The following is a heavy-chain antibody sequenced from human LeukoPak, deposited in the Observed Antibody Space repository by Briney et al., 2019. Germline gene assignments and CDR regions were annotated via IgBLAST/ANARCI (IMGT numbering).Heavy chain of an antibody. V-gene: IGHV6-1*01. J-gene: IGHJ4*02. Sequence: SQTLSLTCAISGDSLSNNNVAWNWIRQSPSRGLEWLGRTYYRPKFNTDYAFSVKSRIAINSDTSKNQFSLQLNSVTPEDTGVYYCARGSHSSFDYWGQGTLVTVSS. D-gene: IGHD3-10*01. CDR2: TYYRPKFNT. CDR1: GDSLSNNNVA. CDR3: ARGSHSSFDY.